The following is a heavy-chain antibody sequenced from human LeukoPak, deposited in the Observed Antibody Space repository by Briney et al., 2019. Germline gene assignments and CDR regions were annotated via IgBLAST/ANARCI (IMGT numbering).Heavy chain of an antibody. CDR2: MNPNSGNT. D-gene: IGHD2-2*01. Sequence: GASVKVSCKASGYTFTSYDINWVRQATGQGLEWMGWMNPNSGNTGYAQKFQGRVTMTRNTSISTAYMELSSLRSDDTAVYYCARHVVVPAALTEGFDPWGQGTLVTVSS. V-gene: IGHV1-8*01. CDR3: ARHVVVPAALTEGFDP. J-gene: IGHJ5*02. CDR1: GYTFTSYD.